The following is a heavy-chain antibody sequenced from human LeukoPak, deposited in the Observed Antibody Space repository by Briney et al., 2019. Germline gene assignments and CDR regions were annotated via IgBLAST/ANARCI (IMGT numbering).Heavy chain of an antibody. CDR3: ARDKIVGPTTLDY. J-gene: IGHJ4*02. CDR2: IKQDGYEK. Sequence: GGSLRLSCVASGFPFSSYWMSWVRQTPEKGLEWVANIKQDGYEKYYVDSVKGRFTISRDNAKNSLYLQMNSLRADDTAIYYCARDKIVGPTTLDYWGQGTLVTVSS. V-gene: IGHV3-7*01. D-gene: IGHD1-26*01. CDR1: GFPFSSYW.